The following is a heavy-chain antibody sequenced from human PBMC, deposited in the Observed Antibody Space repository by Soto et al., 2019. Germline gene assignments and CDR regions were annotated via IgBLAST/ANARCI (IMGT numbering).Heavy chain of an antibody. CDR2: IYPSVSS. Sequence: SETLSLTCSVSGFAISRGYYWSWVRQPPGKGLEWIGSIYPSVSSYHNPSLATRLRLSIDTSKNQFTLNLTSVTAADTALYFCAREKVGTTFFDNWGKGSQVTVS. D-gene: IGHD1-1*01. J-gene: IGHJ4*02. V-gene: IGHV4-38-2*02. CDR1: GFAISRGYY. CDR3: AREKVGTTFFDN.